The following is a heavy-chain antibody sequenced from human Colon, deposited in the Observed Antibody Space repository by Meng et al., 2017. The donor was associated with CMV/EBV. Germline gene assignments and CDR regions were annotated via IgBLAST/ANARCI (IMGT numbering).Heavy chain of an antibody. CDR1: GYNVSPHA. D-gene: IGHD2/OR15-2a*01. CDR3: TRTFRYYFDF. J-gene: IGHJ4*02. CDR2: ISGGSTTV. V-gene: IGHV3-48*04. Sequence: GESLKISCTVSGYNVSPHAMNWVRQAPGKGLEWVSYISGGSTTVYYADSVKGRFTISRDNAKNALYLQMNSLRAEDTAVYYCTRTFRYYFDFWGQGTLVTVSS.